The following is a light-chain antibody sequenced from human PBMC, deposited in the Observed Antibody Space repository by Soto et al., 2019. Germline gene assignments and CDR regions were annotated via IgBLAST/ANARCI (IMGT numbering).Light chain of an antibody. CDR1: QSVNDY. V-gene: IGKV3-11*01. J-gene: IGKJ2*01. CDR2: GAS. CDR3: QHRGRWPRT. Sequence: EIVLSQSPATLSLSPGERATLSCRASQSVNDYLAWYQQKPGQAPRLLIYGASNRATGIPLRFSGSGSGTDFTLTISSLEPEDFAVYYCQHRGRWPRTFGQGTKLEIK.